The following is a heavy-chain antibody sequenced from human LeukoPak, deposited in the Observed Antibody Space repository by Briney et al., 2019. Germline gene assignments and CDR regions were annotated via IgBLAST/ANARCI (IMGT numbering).Heavy chain of an antibody. CDR1: GFTFSSYN. CDR3: ATEGVVSGTSGKSLFDY. D-gene: IGHD2-8*01. CDR2: ISDSTTYT. Sequence: GGSLRLSCAASGFTFSSYNMNWVRQAPGKGLEWVSSISDSTTYTYYADSVKGRFTISRDNGKNSLFLQMNSLRAEDTAVYYCATEGVVSGTSGKSLFDYWGQGTLITVSS. V-gene: IGHV3-21*01. J-gene: IGHJ4*02.